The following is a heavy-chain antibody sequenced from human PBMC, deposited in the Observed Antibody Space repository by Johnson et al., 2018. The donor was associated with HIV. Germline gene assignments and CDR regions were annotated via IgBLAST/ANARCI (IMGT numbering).Heavy chain of an antibody. J-gene: IGHJ3*01. Sequence: VQLVESGGGLVQPGGSLRLSCAASGFTVSSNYMNWVRQAPGKGLDCVSYISSGGGNTYYADSVRGRFTISRDNSKNILYLQMSSLRAEDTAMYYCARDGESQQLPLGDALDVWGQGTLVTVSS. CDR2: SSGGGNT. D-gene: IGHD6-13*01. CDR3: ARDGESQQLPLGDALDV. CDR1: GFTVSSNY. V-gene: IGHV3-66*01.